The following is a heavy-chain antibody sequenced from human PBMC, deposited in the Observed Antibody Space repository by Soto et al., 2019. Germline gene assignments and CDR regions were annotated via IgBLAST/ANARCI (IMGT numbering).Heavy chain of an antibody. D-gene: IGHD1-20*01. Sequence: SETLSLTCAVYGGSFSVYYWSWIRHPPGKGLEWIGEINHSGSTNYNPSLKSRVTISVDTSKNQFSLKLSSVTAADTAVYYCARGPLTGTTSYYYYYGMDVWGQGTTVTVSS. CDR1: GGSFSVYY. CDR2: INHSGST. J-gene: IGHJ6*02. V-gene: IGHV4-34*01. CDR3: ARGPLTGTTSYYYYYGMDV.